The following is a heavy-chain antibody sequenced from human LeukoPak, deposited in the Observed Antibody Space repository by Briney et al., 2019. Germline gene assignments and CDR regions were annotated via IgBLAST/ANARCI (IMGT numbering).Heavy chain of an antibody. V-gene: IGHV7-4-1*02. Sequence: ASVKVSCKASGYTFTSYGISWVRQAPGQGLEWMGWINTNTGNPTYAQGFTGRFVFSLDTSVSTAYLQISSLKAEDTAVYYCARSPWWLRGYFDYWGQGTLVTVSS. CDR1: GYTFTSYG. D-gene: IGHD5-12*01. J-gene: IGHJ4*02. CDR3: ARSPWWLRGYFDY. CDR2: INTNTGNP.